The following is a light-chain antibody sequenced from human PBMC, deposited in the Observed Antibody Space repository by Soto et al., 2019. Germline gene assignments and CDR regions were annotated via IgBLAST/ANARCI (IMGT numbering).Light chain of an antibody. CDR1: SSGIGGYNV. CDR3: SSYTRARTYV. V-gene: IGLV2-14*01. J-gene: IGLJ1*01. CDR2: EVT. Sequence: QSALTQPASVSGSPGQSITISCTGTSSGIGGYNVVSWYQQHPRKAPKLIIYEVTNRPSGISDRFSASKSGNTASLTISGLQAEDEGDYYCSSYTRARTYVFGAGTKVTVL.